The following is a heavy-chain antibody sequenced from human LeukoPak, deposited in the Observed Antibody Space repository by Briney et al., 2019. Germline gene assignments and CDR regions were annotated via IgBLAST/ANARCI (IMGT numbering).Heavy chain of an antibody. CDR2: INGDGSIT. CDR1: GFSFSRYW. CDR3: TRAGNGFDI. Sequence: GGSLRLSCAASGFSFSRYWIHWVRQVPGKGLVWVSRINGDGSITTYADSVRGRFTISRDNAKNTLYLQMNSLRAEDTAVYYCTRAGNGFDIWGRGTMVTVSS. V-gene: IGHV3-74*01. J-gene: IGHJ3*02.